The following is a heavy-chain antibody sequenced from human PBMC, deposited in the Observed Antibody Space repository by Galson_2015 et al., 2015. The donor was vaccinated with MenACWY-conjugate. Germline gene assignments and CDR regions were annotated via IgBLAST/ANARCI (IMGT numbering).Heavy chain of an antibody. Sequence: SLRLSCAASGFTFSPYRMHWVRQAPGKGLEWVTLISFDGSNKYYADSVKGRLTISRDNSKHTLYLQMNSLRAEDTAVYYCARGRGSLYYYMDVWGKGTTVTVSS. CDR1: GFTFSPYR. CDR2: ISFDGSNK. V-gene: IGHV3-30*01. CDR3: ARGRGSLYYYMDV. D-gene: IGHD3-10*01. J-gene: IGHJ6*03.